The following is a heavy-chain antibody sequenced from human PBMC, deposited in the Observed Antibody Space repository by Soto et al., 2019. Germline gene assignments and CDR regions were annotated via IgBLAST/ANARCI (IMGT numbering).Heavy chain of an antibody. Sequence: GGSLRLACAASGFTFSSYSMHWVRQAPGKGLEWVSAITRNSDIYYADSVKGRFTISRDNAQNSVSLQMDSLRAEDTAVYYCAREEIAWPLAYGLDVWGQGTTVTVSS. V-gene: IGHV3-21*01. J-gene: IGHJ6*02. CDR3: AREEIAWPLAYGLDV. CDR1: GFTFSSYS. CDR2: ITRNSDI. D-gene: IGHD2-21*01.